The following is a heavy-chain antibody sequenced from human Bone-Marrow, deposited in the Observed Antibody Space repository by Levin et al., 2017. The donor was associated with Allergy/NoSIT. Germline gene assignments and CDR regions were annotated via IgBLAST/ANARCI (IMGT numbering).Heavy chain of an antibody. CDR2: IYSGGAT. V-gene: IGHV3-53*01. Sequence: PGESLKISCAASGFTVSTNYVNWVRQAPGKGLEWVSVIYSGGATYYADSVKGRFIISRDNSTNTIYLQLNTLRAEDTGVYYCASGVSDDYGDYLRDWGQGTLVTVSS. D-gene: IGHD4-17*01. CDR1: GFTVSTNY. CDR3: ASGVSDDYGDYLRD. J-gene: IGHJ4*02.